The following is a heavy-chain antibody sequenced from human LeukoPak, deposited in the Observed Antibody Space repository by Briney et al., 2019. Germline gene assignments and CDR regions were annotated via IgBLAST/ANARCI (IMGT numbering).Heavy chain of an antibody. V-gene: IGHV1-2*02. CDR1: GYTFTGYY. D-gene: IGHD2-2*01. CDR2: INPNSGGT. CDR3: ARGGGVVVPAADY. Sequence: ASVKVSCKASGYTFTGYYMHWVRQAPGQGLEWMGWINPNSGGTNYAQEFQGRVTMTRDTSISTAYMELSRLRSDDTAVYYCARGGGVVVPAADYWGQGTLVTVSS. J-gene: IGHJ4*02.